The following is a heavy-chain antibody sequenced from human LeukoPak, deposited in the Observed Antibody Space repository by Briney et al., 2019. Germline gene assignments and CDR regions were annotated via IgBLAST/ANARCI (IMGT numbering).Heavy chain of an antibody. J-gene: IGHJ6*03. Sequence: PSETLSLTCTVSGGSISSYYWSWIRQPPGKGLEWIGYIYYSGSTNYNPSLKSRVTISVDTSKNQFSLKLSSVTAADTAVYYCARADIVVVPAARNYYMDVWGKGTTVTVSS. CDR2: IYYSGST. D-gene: IGHD2-2*01. CDR3: ARADIVVVPAARNYYMDV. CDR1: GGSISSYY. V-gene: IGHV4-59*01.